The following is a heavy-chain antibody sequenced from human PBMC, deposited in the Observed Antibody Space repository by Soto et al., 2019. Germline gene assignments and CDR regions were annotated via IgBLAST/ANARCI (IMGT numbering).Heavy chain of an antibody. J-gene: IGHJ4*02. CDR2: KSNDGRRK. CDR3: ARVATAMTYDF. CDR1: GFSLSTNT. Sequence: GSLRLSCAASGFSLSTNTMHWVRQVPGKGLEWVASKSNDGRRKYYADFVKGRFTISRDTANNILYLEMNSLRAEDTSLYYCARVATAMTYDFWGQGTQVTVSS. D-gene: IGHD2-21*02. V-gene: IGHV3-30*04.